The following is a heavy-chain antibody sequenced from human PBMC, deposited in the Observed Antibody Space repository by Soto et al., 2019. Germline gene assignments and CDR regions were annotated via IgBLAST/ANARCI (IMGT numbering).Heavy chain of an antibody. CDR1: GGSISSNKW. Sequence: KTSETLSLTCAVYGGSISSNKWWSWVRQPPGKELEWIGEIYHSGSTNYNPSLKSRVTISLDKSKNQFSLKLTSVTAADSAVYYCARDDHIVVVPTSLGAMDVWGQGTTVTVSS. D-gene: IGHD2-2*01. J-gene: IGHJ6*02. CDR3: ARDDHIVVVPTSLGAMDV. V-gene: IGHV4-4*02. CDR2: IYHSGST.